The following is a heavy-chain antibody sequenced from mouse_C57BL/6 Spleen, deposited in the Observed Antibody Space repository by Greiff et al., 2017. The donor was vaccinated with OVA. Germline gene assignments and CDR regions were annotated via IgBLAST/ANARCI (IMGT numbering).Heavy chain of an antibody. D-gene: IGHD2-4*01. CDR3: AYDNDGYFDV. J-gene: IGHJ1*03. CDR1: GFNITDYY. V-gene: IGHV14-2*01. Sequence: VQLQQSGAELVKPGASVKLSCTASGFNITDYYMHWVKQRTEQGLEWIGRIDPGNGNTKYAQKFQGKATITADTSSNTAYLQLSSLTSEDAAIYYCAYDNDGYFDVWGKGTTVTVSS. CDR2: IDPGNGNT.